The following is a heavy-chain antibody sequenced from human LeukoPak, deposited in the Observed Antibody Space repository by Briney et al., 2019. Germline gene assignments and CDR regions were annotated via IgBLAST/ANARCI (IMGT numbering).Heavy chain of an antibody. CDR3: ARSRGLDSSGYYYPDY. D-gene: IGHD3-22*01. J-gene: IGHJ4*02. CDR1: GGSISSSSYY. V-gene: IGHV4-61*02. Sequence: SETLSLTCTVSGGSISSSSYYWSWIRQPAGKGLEWIGRIYTSGSTNYNPSLKSRVTMSVDTSKNQFSLKLSSVTAADTAVYYCARSRGLDSSGYYYPDYWGQGTLVTVSS. CDR2: IYTSGST.